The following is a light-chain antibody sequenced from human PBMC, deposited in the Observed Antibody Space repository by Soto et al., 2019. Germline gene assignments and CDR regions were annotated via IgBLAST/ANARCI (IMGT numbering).Light chain of an antibody. V-gene: IGKV3-11*01. CDR3: QQLNNWPDT. J-gene: IGKJ3*01. CDR2: DAS. CDR1: QSVSNY. Sequence: EIVLTQSPATLSLSPGERATLSCRASQSVSNYLAWYQQKPGLAPRLLIYDASKRATGIPARFSGSRSGTDFTVTISSLESEDFAVYYCQQLNNWPDTFGPGTKVDMK.